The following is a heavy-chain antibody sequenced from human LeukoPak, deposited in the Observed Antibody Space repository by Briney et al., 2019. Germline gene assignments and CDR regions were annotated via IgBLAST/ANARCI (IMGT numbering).Heavy chain of an antibody. CDR1: GFTFSSYA. V-gene: IGHV3-23*01. J-gene: IGHJ4*02. Sequence: QPGGSLRLSCAASGFTFSSYAMSWVRQAPGKGLEWVSAISGSGGSTYYADTVRGRSTISRDKSKNTLYLQMNILRAEDTAVYYCANEIFPSGSYDDEPRSPFDDWGQGTLVTVAS. CDR2: ISGSGGST. D-gene: IGHD1-26*01. CDR3: ANEIFPSGSYDDEPRSPFDD.